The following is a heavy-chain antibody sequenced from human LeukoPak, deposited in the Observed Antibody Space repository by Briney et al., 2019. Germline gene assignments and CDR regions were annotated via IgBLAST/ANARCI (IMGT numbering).Heavy chain of an antibody. D-gene: IGHD3-22*01. CDR2: ISYDGSNQ. J-gene: IGHJ3*02. V-gene: IGHV3-30*09. CDR1: GGSIRSGG. CDR3: AREGYYAFDI. Sequence: LSLTCTVSGGSIRSGGYYWSWIRQHPGKGLEWMAIISYDGSNQYYADSVKGRFAISRDSSQNMVYLQMNTLRVEDTAVYFCAREGYYAFDIWGQGTMVTVSS.